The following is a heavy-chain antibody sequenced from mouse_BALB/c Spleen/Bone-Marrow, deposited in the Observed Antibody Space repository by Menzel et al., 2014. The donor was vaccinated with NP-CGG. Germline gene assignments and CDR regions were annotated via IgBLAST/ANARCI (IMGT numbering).Heavy chain of an antibody. J-gene: IGHJ3*01. Sequence: EVQLQQSGAELVKPGASVKLSCTASGFNIKDTYMHWVKQRPEQGLEWIGRIDPANGNTKYDPKFQGKATITADTSSNTAYLQLSSLTSEDTAVYYCANYCYGSSLFAYWGQGTLSLSLQ. D-gene: IGHD1-1*01. CDR1: GFNIKDTY. V-gene: IGHV14-3*02. CDR2: IDPANGNT. CDR3: ANYCYGSSLFAY.